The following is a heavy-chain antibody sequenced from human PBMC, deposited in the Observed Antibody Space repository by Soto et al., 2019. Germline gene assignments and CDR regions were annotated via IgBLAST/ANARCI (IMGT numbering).Heavy chain of an antibody. D-gene: IGHD5-12*01. CDR1: GGTFSSYT. CDR2: IIPILGIA. CDR3: ARETVGTTPGSYYYYGMDV. Sequence: QVQLVQSGAEVKKPGSSVKVSCKASGGTFSSYTISWVRQAPGQGLEWMGRIIPILGIANYAQKFQGRVTITGDKSTSTAYMELSSLRSEDTAVYYCARETVGTTPGSYYYYGMDVWGQGTTVTVSS. J-gene: IGHJ6*02. V-gene: IGHV1-69*08.